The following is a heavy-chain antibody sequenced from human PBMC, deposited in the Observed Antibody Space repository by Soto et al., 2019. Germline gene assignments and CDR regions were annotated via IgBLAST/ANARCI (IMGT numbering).Heavy chain of an antibody. CDR3: AREGILTGYYHFDY. CDR1: GFTFSSYG. Sequence: GGSLRLSCAASGFTFSSYGMHWVRQAPGKGLEWVAVIWYDGSNKYYADSVKGRFTISRDNSKNTLYLQMNSLRAEDTAVYYCAREGILTGYYHFDYWGQGTLVTVSS. CDR2: IWYDGSNK. J-gene: IGHJ4*02. D-gene: IGHD3-9*01. V-gene: IGHV3-33*01.